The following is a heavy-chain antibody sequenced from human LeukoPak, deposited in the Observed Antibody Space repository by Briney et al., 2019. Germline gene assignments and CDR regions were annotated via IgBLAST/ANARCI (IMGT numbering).Heavy chain of an antibody. Sequence: PSETLSLTCTVSGGSISSGAYYWGWIRQYPGKGLEWIGYIYNGGGTYYNPSLKSRVTISVDTSKNQFSLKLSSVTAADTAVYYCARDRGDGMDVWGQGTTVTVSS. V-gene: IGHV4-31*03. J-gene: IGHJ6*02. CDR3: ARDRGDGMDV. CDR2: IYNGGGT. CDR1: GGSISSGAYY.